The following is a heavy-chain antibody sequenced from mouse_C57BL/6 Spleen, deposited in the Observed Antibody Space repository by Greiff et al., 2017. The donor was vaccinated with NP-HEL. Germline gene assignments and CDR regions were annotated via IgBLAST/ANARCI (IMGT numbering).Heavy chain of an antibody. Sequence: VQLQQSGAELVRPGASVTLSCKASGYTFTDYEMHWVKQTPVHGLEWIGAIDPETGGTAYNQKFKGKAILTADKSSSTAYMELRSLTSEDSAVYYCTREGGLGPGYWGQGTTLTVSS. D-gene: IGHD4-1*01. CDR1: GYTFTDYE. CDR2: IDPETGGT. V-gene: IGHV1-15*01. J-gene: IGHJ2*01. CDR3: TREGGLGPGY.